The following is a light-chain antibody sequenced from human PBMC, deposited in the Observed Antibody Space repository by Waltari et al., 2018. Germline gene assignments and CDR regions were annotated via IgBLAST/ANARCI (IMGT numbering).Light chain of an antibody. CDR3: QQFINYPLT. J-gene: IGKJ3*01. Sequence: AIQLTQSPSSLSASVGHRITITCRASQDIASALAWYVQKPGKAPQLLIYDASTLESGVPSRFSGSGSGTDFTLSISGLQPEDFATYYCQQFINYPLTFGPGTKVENK. CDR1: QDIASA. CDR2: DAS. V-gene: IGKV1D-13*01.